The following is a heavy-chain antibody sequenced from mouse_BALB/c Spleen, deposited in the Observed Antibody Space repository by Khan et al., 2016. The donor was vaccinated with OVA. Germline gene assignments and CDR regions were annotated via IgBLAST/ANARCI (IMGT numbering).Heavy chain of an antibody. CDR2: IYWDDDQ. V-gene: IGHV8-12*01. Sequence: QVTLKESGPGIVQPSQTLSLTCSLSGFSLSTAGMGVSWIRQPSGKGLEWLAHIYWDDDQRYNPSLKSRLTISKDTSSKEVLLNITSVDTADTATDYGARSPYGNWAWFAYWGQGTLVTVSA. CDR3: ARSPYGNWAWFAY. J-gene: IGHJ3*01. CDR1: GFSLSTAGMG. D-gene: IGHD2-10*02.